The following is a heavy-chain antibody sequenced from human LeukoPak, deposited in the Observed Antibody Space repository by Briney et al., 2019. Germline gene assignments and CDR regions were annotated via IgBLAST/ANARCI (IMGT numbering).Heavy chain of an antibody. D-gene: IGHD1-26*01. CDR3: AKGRFLSGSYGSYFDY. Sequence: GGSLRLSCAASGFTFSSYAMSWVREAPGKGLEWVSGISGSGDTTYYADSVKGRFTISRDNSKNTLYLQMSSLRAEDTAVYYCAKGRFLSGSYGSYFDYWGQGTLVTVSS. V-gene: IGHV3-23*01. J-gene: IGHJ4*02. CDR2: ISGSGDTT. CDR1: GFTFSSYA.